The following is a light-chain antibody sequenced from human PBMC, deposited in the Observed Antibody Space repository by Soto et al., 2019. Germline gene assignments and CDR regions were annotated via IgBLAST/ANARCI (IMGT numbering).Light chain of an antibody. J-gene: IGKJ1*01. CDR3: QQYGSSPAT. CDR1: QSVSSSY. V-gene: IGKV3-20*01. Sequence: EIVLTQSPGTLSLSPGERATLSGRASQSVSSSYLAWYQQKPGQAPRLLIYGASSRDTGIPDRFSGSGSGTAFTLTIRRLVPQDFALYYCQQYGSSPATFGQGTNVEIK. CDR2: GAS.